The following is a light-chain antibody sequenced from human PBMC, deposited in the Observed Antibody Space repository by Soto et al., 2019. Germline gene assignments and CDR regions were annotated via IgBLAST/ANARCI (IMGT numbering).Light chain of an antibody. CDR2: GAS. Sequence: EIVLTQSPGTLSLSPGERATLSCRASQSVSSSYLAWVQQKPGQAPRLLIYGASSRATGIPDRFSGSGSGTDFTLTISRLEPEDFAVYYCQQYGSSPFTFGGGTKVEIK. CDR1: QSVSSSY. V-gene: IGKV3-20*01. J-gene: IGKJ4*01. CDR3: QQYGSSPFT.